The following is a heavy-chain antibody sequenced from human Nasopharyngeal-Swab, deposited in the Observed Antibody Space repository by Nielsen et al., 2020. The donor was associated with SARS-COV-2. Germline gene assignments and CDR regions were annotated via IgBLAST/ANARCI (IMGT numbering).Heavy chain of an antibody. CDR1: GFTFSSYT. D-gene: IGHD6-19*01. CDR3: ARNGSLGYSGGWGYGSSPLYNAMDV. Sequence: GESLKISCAASGFTFSSYTMNWVRQAPGKGLEWVSYISSSSSTIYYADSVKGRFTISRDNAKNSLYLQMNSLRAEDTAVYYCARNGSLGYSGGWGYGSSPLYNAMDVWGQGTTVTVSS. J-gene: IGHJ6*02. V-gene: IGHV3-48*01. CDR2: ISSSSSTI.